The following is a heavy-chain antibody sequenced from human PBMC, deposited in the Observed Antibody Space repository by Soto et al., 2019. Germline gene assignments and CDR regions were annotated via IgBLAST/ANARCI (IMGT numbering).Heavy chain of an antibody. Sequence: QVQLVQSGAEVKKPGATVKVSCKASGYIVTSFGINWVRHAPGQGLEWMGCISEYGDSNYSEKLQDRVSLTTDTYTNIAYMERRSLGSDDTGVYYCARGGGAYDVWGQGTKITVSS. CDR3: ARGGGAYDV. J-gene: IGHJ3*01. V-gene: IGHV1-18*01. CDR1: GYIVTSFG. CDR2: ISEYGDS.